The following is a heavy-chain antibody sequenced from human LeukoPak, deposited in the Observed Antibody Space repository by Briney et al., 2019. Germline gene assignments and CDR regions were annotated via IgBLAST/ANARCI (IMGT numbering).Heavy chain of an antibody. CDR3: ARNKTTGGGCFDY. V-gene: IGHV1-18*04. Sequence: ASVTVSCKASGYTFNSHGISWIRQAPGQGLEWMGWISGDYGYTKYAQKFQGRVTMTTDTSTDTSYMELRSLRSDDTAVYYCARNKTTGGGCFDYWGQGTLITVSS. CDR1: GYTFNSHG. J-gene: IGHJ4*02. D-gene: IGHD1-1*01. CDR2: ISGDYGYT.